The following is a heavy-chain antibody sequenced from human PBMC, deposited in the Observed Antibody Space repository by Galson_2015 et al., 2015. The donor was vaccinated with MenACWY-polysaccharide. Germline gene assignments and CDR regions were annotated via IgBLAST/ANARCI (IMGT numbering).Heavy chain of an antibody. CDR1: EFTFSSYW. CDR2: INSDGSST. D-gene: IGHD3-22*01. CDR3: ARSKFSSGYFVRAFDI. V-gene: IGHV3-74*01. J-gene: IGHJ3*02. Sequence: SLRLSCAASEFTFSSYWMHWVRQAPGKGLEWVSRINSDGSSTTHADSVKGRFTISRDNAKNTLFLQMNSLRAEDTAIYYCARSKFSSGYFVRAFDIWGQGTMVTVSS.